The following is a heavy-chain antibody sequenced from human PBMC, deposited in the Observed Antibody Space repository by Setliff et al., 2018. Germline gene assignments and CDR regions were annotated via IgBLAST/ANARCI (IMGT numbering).Heavy chain of an antibody. V-gene: IGHV7-4-1*02. Sequence: ASVKDSCKASGYTFTTYAMGWMRQAPGQRLEWMGWINTNTGNPSYAQGFTGRFVFSLDTSVSTAYLQISSLKPEDTAVYYCARASRFGTVKWRGDYYMDVWGKGTTVTVSS. CDR3: ARASRFGTVKWRGDYYMDV. CDR2: INTNTGNP. J-gene: IGHJ6*03. D-gene: IGHD3-10*01. CDR1: GYTFTTYA.